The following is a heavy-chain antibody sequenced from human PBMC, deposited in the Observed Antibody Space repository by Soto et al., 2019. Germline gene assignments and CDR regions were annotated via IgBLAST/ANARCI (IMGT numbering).Heavy chain of an antibody. CDR1: AFSIRTFW. Sequence: GGSLLISCASSAFSIRTFWMHWVRQAPGRGLVWVSRINGDETITEYADFVKGRFTVSRDNAKNTVDLQMNSLRAEDTALYYCARGYDFWSGHYRTHGMDLWGQGTAVTVSS. J-gene: IGHJ6*02. V-gene: IGHV3-74*01. CDR2: INGDETIT. D-gene: IGHD3-3*01. CDR3: ARGYDFWSGHYRTHGMDL.